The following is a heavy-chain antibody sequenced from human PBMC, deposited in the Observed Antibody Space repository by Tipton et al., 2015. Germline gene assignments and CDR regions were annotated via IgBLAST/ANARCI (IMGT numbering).Heavy chain of an antibody. CDR2: IYYSGST. Sequence: TLSLTCAVSGYSISSGHYWGWIRQPPGKGLEWIGYIYYSGSTIYNPSLKSRVTMSVDRSKNQFSVRLTSVTAADTALYYCARYYSTSGSYRFDSWGQGALVTVSS. V-gene: IGHV4-28*01. J-gene: IGHJ4*02. CDR1: GYSISSGHY. D-gene: IGHD3-10*01. CDR3: ARYYSTSGSYRFDS.